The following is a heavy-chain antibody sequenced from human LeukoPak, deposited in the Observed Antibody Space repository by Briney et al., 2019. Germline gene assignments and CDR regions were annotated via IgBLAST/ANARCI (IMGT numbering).Heavy chain of an antibody. CDR3: AQKRGSTSHNWFDP. CDR2: IHYSGST. V-gene: IGHV4-59*01. CDR1: GGSISSYY. Sequence: SETLSLTCTVPGGSISSYYWSWIRQPPGKGLEWIGYIHYSGSTNYNPSLKSRVTISVDTSKNQFSLKLSSVTAADTAVYYCAQKRGSTSHNWFDPWGQGTLVTVSS. J-gene: IGHJ5*02. D-gene: IGHD2-2*01.